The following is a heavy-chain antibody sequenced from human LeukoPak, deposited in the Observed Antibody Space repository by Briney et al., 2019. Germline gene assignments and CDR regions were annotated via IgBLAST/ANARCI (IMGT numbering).Heavy chain of an antibody. CDR2: IYYSGST. CDR1: GDSISSSSYY. J-gene: IGHJ4*02. V-gene: IGHV4-39*01. D-gene: IGHD3-16*01. CDR3: ARHSGGGPYDYVWGPPPTDFDY. Sequence: SETLSLTCTVPGDSISSSSYYWGWIRKPPGKGLEWIESIYYSGSTYYNPYLKSRLTISVDTSKNEFYLELSSVTAADTAVYYCARHSGGGPYDYVWGPPPTDFDYWGQGTLVTVSS.